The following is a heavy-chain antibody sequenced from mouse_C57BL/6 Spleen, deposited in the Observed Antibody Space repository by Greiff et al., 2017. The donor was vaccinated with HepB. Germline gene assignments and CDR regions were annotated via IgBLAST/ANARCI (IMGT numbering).Heavy chain of an antibody. Sequence: EVKLQESGPELVKPGASVKIPCKASGYTFTDYNMDWVKQSHGKSLEWIGDINPNNGGTIYNQKFKGKATLTVDKSSSTAYMELRSLTSEDTAVYYCARRGWLLPQLLNFDVWGTGTTVTVSS. J-gene: IGHJ1*03. D-gene: IGHD2-3*01. CDR2: INPNNGGT. CDR1: GYTFTDYN. V-gene: IGHV1-18*01. CDR3: ARRGWLLPQLLNFDV.